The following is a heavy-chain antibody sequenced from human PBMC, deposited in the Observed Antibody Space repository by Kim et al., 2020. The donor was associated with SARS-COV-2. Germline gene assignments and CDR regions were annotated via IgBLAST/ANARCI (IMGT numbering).Heavy chain of an antibody. CDR1: GFTFSTYW. V-gene: IGHV3-74*01. J-gene: IGHJ4*02. D-gene: IGHD1-26*01. CDR3: ARDVKGPTPLDY. Sequence: GGSLRLSCAASGFTFSTYWMHWVRQGPGKGLVWVSGMNSDGSDTRYADSVKGRFTISRDNAKNTLYLQMNSLGAEDTAVYYCARDVKGPTPLDYWGQGTLVTVSS. CDR2: MNSDGSDT.